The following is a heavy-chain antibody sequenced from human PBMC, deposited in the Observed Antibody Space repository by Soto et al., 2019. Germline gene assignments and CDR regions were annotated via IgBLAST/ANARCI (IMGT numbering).Heavy chain of an antibody. Sequence: PSETLSLTCTVSGGSISSGDYYWSWIRQPPGKGMEWIGYIYYSGSTYYNPSLKSRVTISVDTSKNQFSLKLSSVTAADRAVYYCARATSEMGNPRRDYYYYGMDVWGQGTTVTVSS. CDR3: ARATSEMGNPRRDYYYYGMDV. CDR2: IYYSGST. D-gene: IGHD7-27*01. J-gene: IGHJ6*02. V-gene: IGHV4-30-4*01. CDR1: GGSISSGDYY.